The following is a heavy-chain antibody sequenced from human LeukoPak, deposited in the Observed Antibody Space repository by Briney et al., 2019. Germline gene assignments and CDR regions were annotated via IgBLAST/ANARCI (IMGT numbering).Heavy chain of an antibody. J-gene: IGHJ4*02. V-gene: IGHV3-30-3*01. CDR3: AKGDVVAPIDY. Sequence: GMSLRLSCVASGFTFRNYAMHWVRQAPGKGLEWVAVLLYEVSNTYYADSVKGRFTVSRDNSKNTLYLQMNSLREDDTALYYCAKGDVVAPIDYWGQGTLITVSS. CDR1: GFTFRNYA. CDR2: LLYEVSNT. D-gene: IGHD2-21*01.